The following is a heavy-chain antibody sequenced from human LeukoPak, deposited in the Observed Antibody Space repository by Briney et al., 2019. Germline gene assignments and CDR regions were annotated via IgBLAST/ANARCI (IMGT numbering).Heavy chain of an antibody. Sequence: SQTLSLTCAVSGGSTSSGGYSWSWLRQPPGKGLEWIGYIYHSGSTYYNPSLKSRVTISVDRSKNQFSLKLSSVTAADTAVYYCAREASYGGNSDGAFDIWGQGTMVTVSS. J-gene: IGHJ3*02. CDR3: AREASYGGNSDGAFDI. V-gene: IGHV4-30-2*01. D-gene: IGHD4-17*01. CDR2: IYHSGST. CDR1: GGSTSSGGYS.